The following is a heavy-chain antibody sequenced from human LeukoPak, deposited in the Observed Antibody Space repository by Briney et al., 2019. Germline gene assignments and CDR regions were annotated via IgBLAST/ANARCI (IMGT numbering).Heavy chain of an antibody. V-gene: IGHV3-30-3*01. CDR2: ISYDGNNK. J-gene: IGHJ4*02. CDR1: GFTFSSYA. CDR3: ARDRAAAGDFDY. Sequence: GGSLRLSCAASGFTFSSYAMSWVRQAPGEGLEWVAVISYDGNNKYYADSVKGRFTISRDNSKNTLYLQMNSLRAEDTAVYYCARDRAAAGDFDYWGQGTLVTVSS. D-gene: IGHD6-13*01.